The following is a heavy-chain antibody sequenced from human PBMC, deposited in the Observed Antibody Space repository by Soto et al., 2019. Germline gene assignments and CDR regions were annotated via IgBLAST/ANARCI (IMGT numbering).Heavy chain of an antibody. V-gene: IGHV5-51*01. D-gene: IGHD3-10*01. J-gene: IGHJ6*03. Sequence: GESLKISCKGSGYSFTSYWIGWVRQMPGKGLEWMGIIYPGDSDTRYSPSFQGQVTISADKSISTAYLQWSSLKASDTAMYYCARLHYYGSGSLFSSFGYYYYYMDVWGKGTTVTVSS. CDR2: IYPGDSDT. CDR1: GYSFTSYW. CDR3: ARLHYYGSGSLFSSFGYYYYYMDV.